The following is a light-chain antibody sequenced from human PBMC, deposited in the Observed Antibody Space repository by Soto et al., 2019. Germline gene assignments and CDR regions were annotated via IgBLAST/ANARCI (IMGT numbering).Light chain of an antibody. J-gene: IGKJ1*01. Sequence: DIQMTQSPSSLSASVGDRVTITCRASQYISNYLNWYQQKPGKAPNLLISGASRLQSGVPSRFSSSGSETDFSLTIISLQPEDFATYYCQQSYNTPRTFGQATKVEIK. CDR3: QQSYNTPRT. V-gene: IGKV1-39*01. CDR1: QYISNY. CDR2: GAS.